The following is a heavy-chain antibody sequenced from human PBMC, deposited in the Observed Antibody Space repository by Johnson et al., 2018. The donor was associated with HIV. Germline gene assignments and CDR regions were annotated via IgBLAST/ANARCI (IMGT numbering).Heavy chain of an antibody. CDR2: IYSGGST. Sequence: VQLVESGGGVVQPGRSLRLSCAASGFTVSSNYMSWVRQAPGKGLEWVSVIYSGGSTYYADSVKGRFTISRDNSKNTLYLQMNSLRAEDTAVYYCAAVDRVMVTGACDIWGQGTMVTVSS. CDR1: GFTVSSNY. V-gene: IGHV3-53*01. D-gene: IGHD5-18*01. J-gene: IGHJ3*02. CDR3: AAVDRVMVTGACDI.